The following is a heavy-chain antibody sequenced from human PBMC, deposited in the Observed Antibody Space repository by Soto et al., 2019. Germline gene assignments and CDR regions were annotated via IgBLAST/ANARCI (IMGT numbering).Heavy chain of an antibody. CDR3: ARGAPPXYCSGGSCYDTPFYFDY. D-gene: IGHD2-15*01. CDR2: IYPGDSDT. CDR1: GYSFTIYW. Sequence: PGESLKISCKGSGYSFTIYWIGWVRQMPGKGLEWMGIIYPGDSDTRYSPSFQGQVTISADKSISTAYLQWSSLKASDTAMYYCARGAPPXYCSGGSCYDTPFYFDYWGQGTLVTVSS. V-gene: IGHV5-51*01. J-gene: IGHJ4*02.